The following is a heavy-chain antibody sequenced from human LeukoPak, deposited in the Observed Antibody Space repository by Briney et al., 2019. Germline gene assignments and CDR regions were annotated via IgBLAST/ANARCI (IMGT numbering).Heavy chain of an antibody. CDR1: GFTFSSYS. V-gene: IGHV3-48*04. CDR2: ISSSSSTI. Sequence: PGGSLRLSCAASGFTFSSYSMNWVRQAPGKGLEWVSYISSSSSTIYYADSVKGRFTISRDNAKNSLYLQMNSLRAEDTAVYYCARDGGFYGDYDYYFYGMDVWGQGTTVTVSS. D-gene: IGHD4-17*01. J-gene: IGHJ6*02. CDR3: ARDGGFYGDYDYYFYGMDV.